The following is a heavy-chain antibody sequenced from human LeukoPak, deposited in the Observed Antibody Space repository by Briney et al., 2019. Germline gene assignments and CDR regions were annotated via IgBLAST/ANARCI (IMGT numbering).Heavy chain of an antibody. CDR2: IIGSGRST. CDR3: ARWFQLLYYFDY. V-gene: IGHV3-23*01. CDR1: GFTFGNYA. D-gene: IGHD2-2*01. Sequence: GGSLRLSCAASGFTFGNYAMSWVRQAPGKGLEWVSGIIGSGRSTYYADSVKGRFTISRDNSKNTLYLQMNSLRAEDTAVYYCARWFQLLYYFDYWGQGTLVTVSS. J-gene: IGHJ4*02.